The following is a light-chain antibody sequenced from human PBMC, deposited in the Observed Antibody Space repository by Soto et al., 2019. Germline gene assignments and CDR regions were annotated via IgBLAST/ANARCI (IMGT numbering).Light chain of an antibody. Sequence: QSVLTQPPSVSGAPGQRVTISCTGSSSNIGAVFDVHWYQQVPGTAPKLLIYENTKRPSGDTDRFSSTKSGTSASLAIIGLQAEDATDYNCQSYGGGLSGRLFGVGTKLTVL. J-gene: IGLJ2*01. V-gene: IGLV1-40*01. CDR1: SSNIGAVFD. CDR3: QSYGGGLSGRL. CDR2: ENT.